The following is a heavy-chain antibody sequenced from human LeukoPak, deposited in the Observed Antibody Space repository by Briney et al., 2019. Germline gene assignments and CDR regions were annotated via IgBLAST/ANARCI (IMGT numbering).Heavy chain of an antibody. J-gene: IGHJ3*01. Sequence: ASVKVSCKTSGYGFTDYYMHWVRQAPGQGLEWMGWINPNSGGTNYAQKFQGRVTMTRDTSISTAHMDLSRLRSDDTAVYYCARDPFGDSVFDVWGQGTMVTVSS. D-gene: IGHD2-21*02. V-gene: IGHV1-2*02. CDR3: ARDPFGDSVFDV. CDR1: GYGFTDYY. CDR2: INPNSGGT.